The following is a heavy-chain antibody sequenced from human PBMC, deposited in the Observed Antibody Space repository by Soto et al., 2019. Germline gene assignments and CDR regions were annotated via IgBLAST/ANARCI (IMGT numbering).Heavy chain of an antibody. D-gene: IGHD3-22*01. CDR1: GFTFSTYW. V-gene: IGHV3-30*18. CDR3: AKDEYYYSRSGYYIFDS. J-gene: IGHJ4*02. Sequence: GGSLRLSCAASGFTFSTYWMSWVRQTPGKGLEWVAAISHDGTNKNYGDSVKGRFTISRDNSKKTLYLQMNSLRPEDTALYYCAKDEYYYSRSGYYIFDSWGQGTLVTVPQ. CDR2: ISHDGTNK.